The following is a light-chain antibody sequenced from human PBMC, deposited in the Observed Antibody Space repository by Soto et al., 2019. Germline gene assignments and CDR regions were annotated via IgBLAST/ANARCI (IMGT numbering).Light chain of an antibody. CDR1: SSDVGGYNY. V-gene: IGLV2-11*01. CDR3: CSYAGTYSYV. Sequence: SVLTQPRSVSGSPGQSVTISCTGTSSDVGGYNYVSWYQQHPGKAPKLMFYDVTRRPSGVPDRFSGSKSGNTASLTISGLQAEDEADYYCCSYAGTYSYVFGTGTKVTVL. J-gene: IGLJ1*01. CDR2: DVT.